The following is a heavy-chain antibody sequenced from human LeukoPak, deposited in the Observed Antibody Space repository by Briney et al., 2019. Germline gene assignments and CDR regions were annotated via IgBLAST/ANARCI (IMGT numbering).Heavy chain of an antibody. CDR3: ARVSVDTAMVTGYCFDY. D-gene: IGHD5-18*01. Sequence: SQTLSLTCTVSGGSISSGGYYWSWIRQPPGKGLEWIGYIYHSGSTYYNPSLKSRVTISVDRSKNQFSLKLSSVTAADTAVYYCARVSVDTAMVTGYCFDYWGQGTLVTVSS. J-gene: IGHJ4*02. CDR2: IYHSGST. CDR1: GGSISSGGYY. V-gene: IGHV4-30-2*01.